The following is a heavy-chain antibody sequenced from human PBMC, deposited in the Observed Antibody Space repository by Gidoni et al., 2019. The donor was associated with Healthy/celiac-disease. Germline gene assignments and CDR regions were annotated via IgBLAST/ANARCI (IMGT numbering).Heavy chain of an antibody. J-gene: IGHJ3*02. CDR1: GFPFSDCY. CDR3: ASGTAMVNAFDI. Sequence: QVQLVVSGGGLVKPGGSLRLSCAASGFPFSDCYMCWIRQAPGKGLEWVSDISSSSSYTNYADSVKGRFTISRDNAKNSLYLQMNSLRAEDTAVYYCASGTAMVNAFDIWGQGTMVTVSS. V-gene: IGHV3-11*05. CDR2: ISSSSSYT. D-gene: IGHD5-18*01.